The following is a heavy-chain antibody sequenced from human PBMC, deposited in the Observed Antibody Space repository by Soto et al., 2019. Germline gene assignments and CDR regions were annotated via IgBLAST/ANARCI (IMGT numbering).Heavy chain of an antibody. J-gene: IGHJ6*02. Sequence: GESLQISCKGSGYSFTSYWISWVRQMPGKGLEWMGRIDPSDSYTNYSPSFQGHVTISADKSISTAYLQWSSLKASDTAMYYCASRIAAAGTSYYGMHFWCPATSGT. V-gene: IGHV5-10-1*01. CDR2: IDPSDSYT. CDR1: GYSFTSYW. D-gene: IGHD6-13*01. CDR3: ASRIAAAGTSYYGMHF.